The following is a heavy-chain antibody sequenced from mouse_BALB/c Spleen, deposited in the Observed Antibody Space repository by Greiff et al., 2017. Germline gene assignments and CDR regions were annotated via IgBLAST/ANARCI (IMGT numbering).Heavy chain of an antibody. Sequence: LQQPGSELVRPGASVKLSCKASGYTFTSYWMHWVKQRPGQGLEWIGNIYPGSGSTNYDEKFKSKATLTVDTSSSTAYMQLSSLTSEDSAVYYCTRDGNYGGWFAYWGQGTLVTVSA. V-gene: IGHV1S22*01. J-gene: IGHJ3*01. CDR3: TRDGNYGGWFAY. CDR2: IYPGSGST. CDR1: GYTFTSYW. D-gene: IGHD2-1*01.